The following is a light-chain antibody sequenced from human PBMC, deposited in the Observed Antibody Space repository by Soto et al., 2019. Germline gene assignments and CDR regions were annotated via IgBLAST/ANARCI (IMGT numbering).Light chain of an antibody. V-gene: IGKV1-12*01. Sequence: DIQMTQSPSSVSASVGDRVTITCRASQGISSWLAWYQQKPGKAPKLLIYAASSLQSGSHQGSAAVDLGQISLSPSAACSLKIFATYYCQQANSFPHTFGQGTRLEIK. CDR2: AAS. CDR1: QGISSW. CDR3: QQANSFPHT. J-gene: IGKJ5*01.